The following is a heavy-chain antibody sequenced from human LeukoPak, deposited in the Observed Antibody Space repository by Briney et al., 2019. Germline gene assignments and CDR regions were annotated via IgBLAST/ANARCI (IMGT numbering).Heavy chain of an antibody. Sequence: QPGGSLRLSCAASGFTFSSYAMSWVRQAPGKGLEWVSAISGSGGSTYYADSVKGRFTISRDNSKNTLYLQMNSLRAEDTAVYYCAKVSGHYDSSGYYYEGFFDYWGQGTLVTVSS. CDR1: GFTFSSYA. CDR3: AKVSGHYDSSGYYYEGFFDY. J-gene: IGHJ4*02. CDR2: ISGSGGST. V-gene: IGHV3-23*01. D-gene: IGHD3-22*01.